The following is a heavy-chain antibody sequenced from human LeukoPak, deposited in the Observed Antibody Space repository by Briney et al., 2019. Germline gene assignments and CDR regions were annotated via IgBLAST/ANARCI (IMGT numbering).Heavy chain of an antibody. J-gene: IGHJ5*02. CDR1: GGTFSSYA. CDR2: IIPILGIA. D-gene: IGHD1-14*01. V-gene: IGHV1-69*04. Sequence: ASVKVSCKASGGTFSSYAISWVRQAPGQGLEWMGRIIPILGIANYAQKFQGRVTITADKSTSTAYMELSSLRSEDTAVYYCARVQGVSPENWFDPWGQGTLVTVSS. CDR3: ARVQGVSPENWFDP.